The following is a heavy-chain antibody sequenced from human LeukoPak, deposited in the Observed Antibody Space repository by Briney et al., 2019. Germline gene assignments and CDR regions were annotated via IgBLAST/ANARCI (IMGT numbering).Heavy chain of an antibody. CDR1: GYSFRDDY. D-gene: IGHD1-26*01. CDR2: NNPQSGGT. Sequence: ASAKLSCEASGYSFRDDYIYWIRQAPGQGLEWVGWNNPQSGGTKNAQKFQGRVTLTWARAINTAYLELNRLRSHTTAVCFCAKDDASDPSASFDLWGQGTMVTVSS. J-gene: IGHJ3*01. V-gene: IGHV1-2*02. CDR3: AKDDASDPSASFDL.